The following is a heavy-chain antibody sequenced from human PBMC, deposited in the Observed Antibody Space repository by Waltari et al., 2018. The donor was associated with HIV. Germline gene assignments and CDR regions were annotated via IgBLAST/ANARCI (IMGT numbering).Heavy chain of an antibody. CDR2: ISSSGNFK. CDR3: ARDSRGSTWSLNWFDP. D-gene: IGHD6-6*01. V-gene: IGHV3-21*02. J-gene: IGHJ5*02. Sequence: EVQLVESGGGPVKPGESLRLSCVTSGFIFHSYSMTRVRQAPGKGPEWVSSISSSGNFKHYADSVKGRFTISRDNAENSLYLQMNGLRAEDTAIYYCARDSRGSTWSLNWFDPWGQGTLVTVSS. CDR1: GFIFHSYS.